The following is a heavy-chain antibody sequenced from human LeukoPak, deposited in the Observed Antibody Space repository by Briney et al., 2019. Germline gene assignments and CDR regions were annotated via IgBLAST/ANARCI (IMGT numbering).Heavy chain of an antibody. CDR2: ISYDANQN. D-gene: IGHD6-13*01. CDR1: GFIFSDYA. Sequence: PGGSLRLSCAASGFIFSDYAMHWVRQAPGKGLEWVAVISYDANQNYYAGSVRGRFTISRDNSKSTLYLQMNTLRPEDTAVYYCARADSSSWHNFDYWGQGTLVTVSP. CDR3: ARADSSSWHNFDY. V-gene: IGHV3-30-3*01. J-gene: IGHJ4*02.